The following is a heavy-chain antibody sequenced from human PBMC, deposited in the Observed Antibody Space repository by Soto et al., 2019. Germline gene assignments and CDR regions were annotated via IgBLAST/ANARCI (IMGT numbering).Heavy chain of an antibody. CDR3: TRPVLRFLEWSIGRFDP. Sequence: GGSLRLSCTASGCTISDYAMSWFRQAPGKGLEWVGFIRSKAYGGTTEYAASVKGRFTISRDDSNSIAYLQMNSLKTEDTAVYYCTRPVLRFLEWSIGRFDPWGQGTLVTVSS. CDR2: IRSKAYGGTT. CDR1: GCTISDYA. J-gene: IGHJ5*02. D-gene: IGHD3-3*01. V-gene: IGHV3-49*03.